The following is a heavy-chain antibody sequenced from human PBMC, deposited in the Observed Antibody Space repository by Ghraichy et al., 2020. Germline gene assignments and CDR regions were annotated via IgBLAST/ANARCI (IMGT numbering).Heavy chain of an antibody. Sequence: GGSLRLSCAASGFNFSNYWMSWVRQAPGKGLEWVSNIKQNGSKKYYADSVKGRFTISRDNGKNSLFLQLNSLRAEDTAAYYCAKEAVAGYLDNWGQGTLVTVSS. V-gene: IGHV3-7*01. D-gene: IGHD6-19*01. CDR3: AKEAVAGYLDN. CDR1: GFNFSNYW. J-gene: IGHJ4*02. CDR2: IKQNGSKK.